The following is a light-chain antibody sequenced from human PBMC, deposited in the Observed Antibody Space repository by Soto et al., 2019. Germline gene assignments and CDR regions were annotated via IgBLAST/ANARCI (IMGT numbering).Light chain of an antibody. V-gene: IGKV3-20*01. CDR2: GAS. CDR1: QSVNGNY. J-gene: IGKJ2*01. Sequence: DIVLTQSPGTLSLSPGERATLSCRASQSVNGNYLTWYQQKPGQAPRLLIYGASTRATGTPEMFSGSGSGTDFTLTINRLEPEDFAVYYCQQYGSSFRYTFGQGTKLEIK. CDR3: QQYGSSFRYT.